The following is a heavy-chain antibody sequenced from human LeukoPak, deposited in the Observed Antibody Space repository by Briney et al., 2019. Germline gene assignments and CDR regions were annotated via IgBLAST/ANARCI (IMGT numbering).Heavy chain of an antibody. CDR1: GGSISRGDYY. D-gene: IGHD2-8*02. Sequence: PSQTLSLTCTVSGGSISRGDYYWSWIRQPPGKGLEWIGYIYYSGSTYYNPSLKSRVTISVDTSKNQFSLKLSSVTAADTAVCYCASCSLAWYYFDYWGQGTLVTVSS. CDR2: IYYSGST. CDR3: ASCSLAWYYFDY. J-gene: IGHJ4*02. V-gene: IGHV4-30-4*08.